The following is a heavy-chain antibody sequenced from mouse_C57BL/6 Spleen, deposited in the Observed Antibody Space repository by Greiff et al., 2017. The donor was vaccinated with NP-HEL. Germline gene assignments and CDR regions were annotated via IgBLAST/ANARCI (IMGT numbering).Heavy chain of an antibody. CDR1: GFTFSDYY. V-gene: IGHV5-12*01. Sequence: EVQGVESGGGLVQPGGSLKLSCAASGFTFSDYYMYWVRQTPEKRLEWVAYISNGGGSTYYPDTVKGRFTISRDNAKNTLYLQMSRLKSEDTAMYYCARHERGRFDYWGQGTTLTVSS. CDR2: ISNGGGST. CDR3: ARHERGRFDY. D-gene: IGHD4-1*01. J-gene: IGHJ2*01.